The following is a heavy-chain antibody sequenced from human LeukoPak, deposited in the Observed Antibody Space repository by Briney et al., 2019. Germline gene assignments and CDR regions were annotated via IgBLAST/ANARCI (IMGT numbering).Heavy chain of an antibody. CDR3: ARDQDWNDRGGLDY. CDR1: GFTFSSYE. D-gene: IGHD1-1*01. Sequence: GGSLRLSCAASGFTFSSYEMNWVRQAPGKGLEWVSFISTSSSYIYYADSVKGRFTISRDNSKNSLYLQMNSLRAEDTAVYYCARDQDWNDRGGLDYWGQGTLVIVSS. V-gene: IGHV3-21*01. J-gene: IGHJ4*02. CDR2: ISTSSSYI.